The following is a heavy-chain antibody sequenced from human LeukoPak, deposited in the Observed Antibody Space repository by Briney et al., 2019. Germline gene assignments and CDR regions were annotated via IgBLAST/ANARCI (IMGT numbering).Heavy chain of an antibody. CDR2: IYYSGST. CDR1: GGSISSDY. CDR3: ATVAPSGNWFDP. D-gene: IGHD1-1*01. V-gene: IGHV4-59*01. J-gene: IGHJ5*02. Sequence: SETLSLTCTVSGGSISSDYWSWIRQPPGKGLEWIGYIYYSGSTNYSPSLKSRVTISIDTSKNQFSLILSSVTAADTAVYYCATVAPSGNWFDPWGQGTLVTVSS.